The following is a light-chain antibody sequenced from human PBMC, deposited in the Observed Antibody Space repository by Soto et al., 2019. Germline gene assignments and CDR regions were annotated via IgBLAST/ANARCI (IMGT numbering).Light chain of an antibody. V-gene: IGLV2-14*01. CDR1: SSDIDGYDY. J-gene: IGLJ2*01. CDR3: SSYTRRNTVV. CDR2: DVT. Sequence: QSALTQPASVSGSPGQSITMSCTGASSDIDGYDYVSWYQHHPGEAPKLLIYDVTNRPSGVSNRFSASKSGNTASLTISGLQAEDEADYYCSSYTRRNTVVFGGGTKPTVL.